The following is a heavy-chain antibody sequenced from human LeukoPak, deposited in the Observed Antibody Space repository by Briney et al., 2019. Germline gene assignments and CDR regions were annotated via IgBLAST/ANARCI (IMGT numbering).Heavy chain of an antibody. Sequence: PGGSLRLSCAASGFAFSSYSMNWVRQAPGKGLEWGSYISSSSSTIYYADSVKGRFTISRDNAKNSLYLQMNSLRAEDTAVYYCARDGAFTTIFGVVTAKFDYWGQGTLVTVSS. CDR2: ISSSSSTI. J-gene: IGHJ4*02. CDR3: ARDGAFTTIFGVVTAKFDY. CDR1: GFAFSSYS. V-gene: IGHV3-48*04. D-gene: IGHD3-3*01.